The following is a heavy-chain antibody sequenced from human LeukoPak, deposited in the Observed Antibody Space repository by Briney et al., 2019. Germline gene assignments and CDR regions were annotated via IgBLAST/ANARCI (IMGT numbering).Heavy chain of an antibody. D-gene: IGHD5/OR15-5a*01. V-gene: IGHV4-59*12. CDR3: ARVGYSVYDPYYFDY. J-gene: IGHJ4*02. CDR2: IYYSGST. Sequence: SETLSLTCTVSGGSISSYYWSWIRQPPGKGLEWIGYIYYSGSTNYNPSLKNRVTISVDTSKNQFSLKLSSVTAADTAVYYCARVGYSVYDPYYFDYWGQGTLVTVSS. CDR1: GGSISSYY.